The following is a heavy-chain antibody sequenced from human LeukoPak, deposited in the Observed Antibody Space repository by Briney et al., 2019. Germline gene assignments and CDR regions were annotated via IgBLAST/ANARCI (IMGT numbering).Heavy chain of an antibody. CDR2: ISGSGGST. J-gene: IGHJ4*02. CDR1: GFTFSSYA. D-gene: IGHD3-22*01. CDR3: AKAFYDSRDNFDY. V-gene: IGHV3-23*01. Sequence: GGSLRLSCAASGFTFSSYAMSWVRQAPGKGLEWVSAISGSGGSTYYADSVKGRFTISRNNSKNTLYLQMNSLRAEDTAVYYCAKAFYDSRDNFDYWGQGTLVTVSS.